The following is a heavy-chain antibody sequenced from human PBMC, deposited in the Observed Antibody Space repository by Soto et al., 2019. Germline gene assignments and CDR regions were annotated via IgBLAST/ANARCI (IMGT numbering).Heavy chain of an antibody. Sequence: GGSLRLSCAASGFTFIRYWMNWVRQAPGKGLEWVANVKPDGSEKYYVDSVKGRFTISRDNAKNSLYLQMSSLRAEDTAVYYCVGAGPVGWGQGTLVTVSS. CDR2: VKPDGSEK. CDR1: GFTFIRYW. V-gene: IGHV3-7*03. D-gene: IGHD3-16*01. CDR3: VGAGPVG. J-gene: IGHJ4*02.